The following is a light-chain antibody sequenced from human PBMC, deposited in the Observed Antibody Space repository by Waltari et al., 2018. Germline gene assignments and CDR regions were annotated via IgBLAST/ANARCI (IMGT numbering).Light chain of an antibody. J-gene: IGLJ3*02. CDR1: SNDIGFYNY. Sequence: QSALTQPRSVSGSPGQSVTISCTGTSNDIGFYNYVSWYQQHPGKAPKVFIYDVTKRPSGVPDRFSGSKSGNTASLTISGLQAEDEADYYCCSYGGSYTWVFGGGTWLTVL. CDR2: DVT. V-gene: IGLV2-11*01. CDR3: CSYGGSYTWV.